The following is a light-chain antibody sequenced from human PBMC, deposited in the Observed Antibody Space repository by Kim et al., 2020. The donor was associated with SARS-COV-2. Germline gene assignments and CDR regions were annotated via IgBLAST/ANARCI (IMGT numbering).Light chain of an antibody. J-gene: IGKJ1*01. CDR2: GAS. CDR3: PHYSGTPR. CDR1: QSVSSSY. V-gene: IGKV3-20*01. Sequence: EIVLTQSPGTLSLSPGERATLSCRASQSVSSSYLAWYQQKPGQAPRLLIYGASSRATGIADRFSGSESGTDFTLTISRLEPEDFAVYYCPHYSGTPRFGQGTKVDSK.